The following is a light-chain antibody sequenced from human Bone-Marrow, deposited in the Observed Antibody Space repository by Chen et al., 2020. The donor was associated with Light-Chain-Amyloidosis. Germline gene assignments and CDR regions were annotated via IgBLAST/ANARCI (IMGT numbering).Light chain of an antibody. CDR3: SSYTITNTLV. V-gene: IGLV2-14*01. CDR2: EVT. CDR1: SSAVGGDNH. Sequence: QSALTPPASVSGSPGQSITISCTGTSSAVGGDNHVSWYQQHPDKAPKRMIYEVTYRPSWVPDRFSGSKSDNTASLTISGLQPEDEADYFCSSYTITNTLVFGSGTRVTVL. J-gene: IGLJ1*01.